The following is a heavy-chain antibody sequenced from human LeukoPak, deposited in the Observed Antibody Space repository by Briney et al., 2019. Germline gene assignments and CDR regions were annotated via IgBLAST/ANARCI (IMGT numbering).Heavy chain of an antibody. CDR3: ARVGGEYDSSGYYYDRYGYYFDY. V-gene: IGHV3-53*01. CDR2: IYSGGST. Sequence: GGSLRLSCAASGFTFSSYAMSWVRQAPGKGLEWVSVIYSGGSTYYADSVKGRFAISRDNSKNTLYLQMNSLRAEDTAVYYCARVGGEYDSSGYYYDRYGYYFDYWGQGTLVTVSS. J-gene: IGHJ4*02. CDR1: GFTFSSYA. D-gene: IGHD3-22*01.